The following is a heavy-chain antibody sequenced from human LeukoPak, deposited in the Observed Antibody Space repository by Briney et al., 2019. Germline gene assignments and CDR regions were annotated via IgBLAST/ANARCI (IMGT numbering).Heavy chain of an antibody. CDR3: ARGEYGLVTDY. CDR2: MNPNSGNT. V-gene: IGHV1-8*03. CDR1: GYTFNDYY. Sequence: ASVKVSCKASGYTFNDYYIHWVRQATGQGLEWMGWMNPNSGNTGYAQKFQGRVTITRNASISTAYMELSSLRSEDTAVYYCARGEYGLVTDYWGQGTLVTVSS. J-gene: IGHJ4*02. D-gene: IGHD3/OR15-3a*01.